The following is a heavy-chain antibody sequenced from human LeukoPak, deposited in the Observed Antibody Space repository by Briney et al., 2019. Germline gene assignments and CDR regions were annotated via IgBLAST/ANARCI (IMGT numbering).Heavy chain of an antibody. CDR1: GYTFTSYG. CDR3: ARDLEEYCTNGVCYYFDY. J-gene: IGHJ4*02. Sequence: GASVKVSCKASGYTFTSYGISWVRQAPGQGLEWMGWISAYNGNTNYAQKLQGRVTMTTDTSTSTAYMELRSLRSDDTAVYYCARDLEEYCTNGVCYYFDYWGQGTLVTVPS. V-gene: IGHV1-18*01. CDR2: ISAYNGNT. D-gene: IGHD2-8*01.